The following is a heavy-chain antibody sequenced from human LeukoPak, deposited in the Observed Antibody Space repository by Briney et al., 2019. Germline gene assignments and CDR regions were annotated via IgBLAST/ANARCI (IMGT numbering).Heavy chain of an antibody. Sequence: IQPWGSLRLSCSGSGFTVRRIYINWVRQAPGKGLEGVSSFYSGGSSYYADSVKGRFIISRDSSTDTLYLQMNSLRVEDTAVYFCARDRGYGYGFFDYWGQGTLVTVSS. CDR3: ARDRGYGYGFFDY. CDR1: GFTVRRIY. D-gene: IGHD5-18*01. V-gene: IGHV3-53*01. J-gene: IGHJ4*02. CDR2: FYSGGSS.